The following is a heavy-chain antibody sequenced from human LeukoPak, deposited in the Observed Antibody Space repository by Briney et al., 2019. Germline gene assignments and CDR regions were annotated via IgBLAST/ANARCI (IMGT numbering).Heavy chain of an antibody. CDR2: IYYSGST. D-gene: IGHD3-22*01. J-gene: IGHJ3*02. V-gene: IGHV4-59*08. Sequence: SSETLSLTRTVSGGSISSYYWSWLRQPPGKGLECSGYIYYSGSTNYNPSLKSRVTISVDPPKNQFSLKLSSVTAADTAVYYCARHVYDSSGYGAFDIWGQGTMVTVSS. CDR3: ARHVYDSSGYGAFDI. CDR1: GGSISSYY.